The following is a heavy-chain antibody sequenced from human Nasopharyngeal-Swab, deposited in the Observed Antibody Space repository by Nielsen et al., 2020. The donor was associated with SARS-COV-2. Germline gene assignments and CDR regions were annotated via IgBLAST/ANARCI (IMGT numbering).Heavy chain of an antibody. V-gene: IGHV3-30-3*01. CDR3: ARGARGDYPFGAFDP. J-gene: IGHJ5*02. Sequence: GGSLRLSCAASGFTFSSYAMHWVRQAPGKGLEWVAVISYDGSNKYYADSVKGRFTISRDNSKNTLCLQMNSLRAEDTAVYYCARGARGDYPFGAFDPWGQGTLVTVSS. CDR1: GFTFSSYA. D-gene: IGHD4-17*01. CDR2: ISYDGSNK.